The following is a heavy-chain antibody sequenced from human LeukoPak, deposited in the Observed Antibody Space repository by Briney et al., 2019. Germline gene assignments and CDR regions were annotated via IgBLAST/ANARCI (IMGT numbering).Heavy chain of an antibody. CDR2: ISYSGST. CDR1: GGSFSGYY. V-gene: IGHV4-59*08. D-gene: IGHD3/OR15-3a*01. Sequence: SETLSLTCAVYGGSFSGYYWSWIRQPPGKGLEWIGFISYSGSTIYSPSLESRVTISVDTSKNQFSLRLTSVTAADTAVYYCARQTGSGLFILPGGQGTLVTVSS. CDR3: ARQTGSGLFILP. J-gene: IGHJ4*02.